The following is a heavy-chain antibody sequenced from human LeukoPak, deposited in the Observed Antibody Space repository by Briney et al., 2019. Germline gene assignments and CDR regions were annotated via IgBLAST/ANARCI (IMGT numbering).Heavy chain of an antibody. D-gene: IGHD3-16*01. CDR2: IKPDGSQK. V-gene: IGHV3-7*03. CDR1: GFTFSFYW. J-gene: IGHJ4*02. Sequence: PGGSLRLSCAASGFTFSFYWMTWDRQAPGKGLEWVANIKPDGSQKYCVDSLKGRCTISRDNTRNTLDLQVNSLRPEDTAVYYCARENYFSFDYWGQGALVTVSS. CDR3: ARENYFSFDY.